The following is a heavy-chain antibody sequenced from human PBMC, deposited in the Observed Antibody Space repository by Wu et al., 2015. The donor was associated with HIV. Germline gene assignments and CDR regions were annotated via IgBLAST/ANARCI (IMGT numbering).Heavy chain of an antibody. Sequence: QVQLVQSGAEVTEPGASVMVSCKASQYTFINYDVHWVRQAAGRGLEWMGWMDPKSGSAAFGRNFQGRVSMTRNNSISTAYMELSRVTSDDTAIYYCARVGVLLTSGPLLEYFQHWGQGTRVVVSS. V-gene: IGHV1-8*01. D-gene: IGHD1-26*01. CDR1: QYTFINYD. CDR2: MDPKSGSA. J-gene: IGHJ1*01. CDR3: ARVGVLLTSGPLLEYFQH.